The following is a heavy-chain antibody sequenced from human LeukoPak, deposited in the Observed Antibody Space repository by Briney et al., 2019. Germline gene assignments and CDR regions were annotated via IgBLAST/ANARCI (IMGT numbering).Heavy chain of an antibody. CDR3: ARRNVLTEGEAFDI. V-gene: IGHV4-61*01. D-gene: IGHD3-16*01. CDR1: GGSVSSGSYY. Sequence: SETLSLTCTVSGGSVSSGSYYWSWIRQPPGKGLEWIGFVYYTGSTNYNPSLKSRVTMSVYTSSSQFSLKLSSVTAADTAVYYCARRNVLTEGEAFDIWGQGTLVTVSS. CDR2: VYYTGST. J-gene: IGHJ3*02.